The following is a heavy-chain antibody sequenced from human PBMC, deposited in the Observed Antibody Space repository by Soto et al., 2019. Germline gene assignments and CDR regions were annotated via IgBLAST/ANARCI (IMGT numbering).Heavy chain of an antibody. CDR2: INHSGST. V-gene: IGHV4-34*01. CDR1: GGSFSGYY. J-gene: IGHJ6*02. CDR3: ARGIYYGMDV. Sequence: SETLSLTCAVYGGSFSGYYWSWIRQPPGKGLEWIGEINHSGSTNYNPSLKSRVTISVDTSKNQFSLKLSSVTAADTAVHYCARGIYYGMDVWGQGTTVTVSS.